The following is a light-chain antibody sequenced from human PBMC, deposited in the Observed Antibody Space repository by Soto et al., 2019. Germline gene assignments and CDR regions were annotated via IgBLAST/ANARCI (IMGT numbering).Light chain of an antibody. V-gene: IGKV3-15*01. CDR3: QQYNNWLAT. CDR1: QSVSSN. Sequence: EIVMTQSPATLSVSPGERATLSCRASQSVSSNLAWYQQKPGQAPRLLIYGASTRATGIPARFSGSGSGTEFPLTISSRQSEDFAVYYCQQYNNWLATFGQGTKVEIK. J-gene: IGKJ1*01. CDR2: GAS.